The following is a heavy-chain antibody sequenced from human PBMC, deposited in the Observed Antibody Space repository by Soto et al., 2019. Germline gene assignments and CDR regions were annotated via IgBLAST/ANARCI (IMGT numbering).Heavy chain of an antibody. Sequence: GGSLRLSCAASGFTFGDFWMNWVRQAPGKGLEWVANIKEDGSEKYFLDSVKGRFTISRDNAKNSLYLQINSLRAEDTGVYYCARDLGRTAAGYYYYDAMDVWGQGTTVTVSS. CDR2: IKEDGSEK. CDR3: ARDLGRTAAGYYYYDAMDV. V-gene: IGHV3-7*01. J-gene: IGHJ6*02. D-gene: IGHD2-2*01. CDR1: GFTFGDFW.